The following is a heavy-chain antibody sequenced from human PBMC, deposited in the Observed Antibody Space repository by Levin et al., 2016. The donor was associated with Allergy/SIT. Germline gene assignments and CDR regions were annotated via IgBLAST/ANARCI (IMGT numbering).Heavy chain of an antibody. CDR2: IRPGGDTI. CDR3: ARRIVVVPAATYYFDY. D-gene: IGHD2-2*01. V-gene: IGHV3-11*04. J-gene: IGHJ4*02. Sequence: GESLKISCVASGFSFSDYYMSWIRQTPGKGLEWLSYIRPGGDTIYYADSVKGRFTISRDNAKNSLYLQMNSLRAEDTAVYYCARRIVVVPAATYYFDYWGQGTLVTVSS. CDR1: GFSFSDYY.